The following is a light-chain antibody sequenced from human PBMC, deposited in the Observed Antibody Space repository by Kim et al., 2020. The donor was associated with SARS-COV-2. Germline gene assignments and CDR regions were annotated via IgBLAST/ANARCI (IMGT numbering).Light chain of an antibody. Sequence: GPSLTISCTGTSSDVGGYNYVSWYQQHPGKAPKLMIYDVSNRPSGVSNRFSGSKSGNTASLTISGLQAEDEADYYCSSYTSSSTRVFGGGTKLTVL. V-gene: IGLV2-14*03. CDR3: SSYTSSSTRV. J-gene: IGLJ3*02. CDR1: SSDVGGYNY. CDR2: DVS.